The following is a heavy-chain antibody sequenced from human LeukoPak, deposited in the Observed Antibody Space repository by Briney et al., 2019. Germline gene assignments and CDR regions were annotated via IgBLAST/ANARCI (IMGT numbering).Heavy chain of an antibody. V-gene: IGHV1-46*03. CDR3: ASLPYYYGSGSYYKAQDD. Sequence: ASVKVSCTASGYTFTSYYMHWVRQAPAQGLEWMGIINPSGGSTSYAQKFQGRVTMTRDTSTSTVYMELSSLRSEDTAVYYCASLPYYYGSGSYYKAQDDWGQGTPVTVS. CDR2: INPSGGST. CDR1: GYTFTSYY. D-gene: IGHD3-10*01. J-gene: IGHJ4*02.